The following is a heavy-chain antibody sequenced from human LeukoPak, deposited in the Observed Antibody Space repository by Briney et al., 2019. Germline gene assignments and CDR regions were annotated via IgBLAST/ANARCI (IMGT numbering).Heavy chain of an antibody. J-gene: IGHJ4*02. V-gene: IGHV3-33*08. Sequence: GGSLRLSCAASGFTFNTYTMNWVRQAPGKGLEWVAVIWYDGSNKYYADSVKGRFTISRDNSKNTLYLQMNSLRAEDTAVYYCARAGSGSTSSYSFDYWGQGTLVTVSS. CDR3: ARAGSGSTSSYSFDY. D-gene: IGHD2-2*01. CDR2: IWYDGSNK. CDR1: GFTFNTYT.